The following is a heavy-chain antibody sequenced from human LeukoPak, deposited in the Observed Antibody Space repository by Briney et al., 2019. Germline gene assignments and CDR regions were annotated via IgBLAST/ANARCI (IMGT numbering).Heavy chain of an antibody. CDR3: AREAHYYDSSGYYYGQFDY. Sequence: SETLSLTCTVSGGSISSYYWSWIRQPPGKGLEWIGYIYYSGSTNYNPSLKSRVTISVDTSKNQFSLKLSSVTAADTAVYYCAREAHYYDSSGYYYGQFDYWGQGTLVTVSS. J-gene: IGHJ4*02. CDR1: GGSISSYY. V-gene: IGHV4-59*01. CDR2: IYYSGST. D-gene: IGHD3-22*01.